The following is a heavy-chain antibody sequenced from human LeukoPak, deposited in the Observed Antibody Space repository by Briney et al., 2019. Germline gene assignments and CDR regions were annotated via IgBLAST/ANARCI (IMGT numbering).Heavy chain of an antibody. J-gene: IGHJ4*02. CDR2: IGSSGAIR. V-gene: IGHV3-48*03. D-gene: IGHD6-19*01. Sequence: GGSLRLSCAVSGLRFSVYEMNWVRQAPGKELEWVSNIGSSGAIRHYADSVKGRFSISRDNAENSLFLQMNSLRVEDTGIYYCTLLAVASDFDYWGQGALVTVSS. CDR3: TLLAVASDFDY. CDR1: GLRFSVYE.